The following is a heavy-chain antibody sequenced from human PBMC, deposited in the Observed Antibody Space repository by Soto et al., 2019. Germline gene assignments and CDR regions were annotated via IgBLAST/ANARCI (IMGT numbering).Heavy chain of an antibody. CDR1: GGTFSSYT. V-gene: IGHV1-69*02. CDR3: ARSSPSDSSGYQN. D-gene: IGHD3-22*01. Sequence: SVKVSCKASGGTFSSYTISWVRQAPGQGLEWMGRIIPILGIANYAQKFQGRVTITADKSTSTAYMELSSLRSEDTAVYYCARSSPSDSSGYQNWGQGTLVTVSS. CDR2: IIPILGIA. J-gene: IGHJ1*01.